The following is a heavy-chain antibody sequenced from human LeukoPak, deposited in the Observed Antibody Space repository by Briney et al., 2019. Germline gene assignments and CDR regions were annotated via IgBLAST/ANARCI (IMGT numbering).Heavy chain of an antibody. Sequence: SETLSLTCTVSDDSISDYYRGWIRQPPGKGLEWIGYFHNSGTSTYNPSLKSRVTISADTSKNQFSLKLNSLTTADTAVYYCARAPYFQSTGYYFDYWGQGTLVTVSS. J-gene: IGHJ4*02. CDR2: FHNSGTS. D-gene: IGHD2-8*02. V-gene: IGHV4-59*01. CDR3: ARAPYFQSTGYYFDY. CDR1: DDSISDYY.